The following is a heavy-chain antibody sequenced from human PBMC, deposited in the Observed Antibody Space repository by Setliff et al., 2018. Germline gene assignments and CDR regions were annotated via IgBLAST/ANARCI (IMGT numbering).Heavy chain of an antibody. CDR2: FDPEDGER. V-gene: IGHV1-24*01. Sequence: GASVKVSCKVSGSTVTESSMHWVRQAPGKGLEWMGGFDPEDGERIYAQHFQGRLTMTEDTSTDTAYMELSSLRSEDTAVYYCATKAVAGTGGQGPLVTVSS. CDR1: GSTVTESS. D-gene: IGHD6-19*01. CDR3: ATKAVAGT. J-gene: IGHJ4*02.